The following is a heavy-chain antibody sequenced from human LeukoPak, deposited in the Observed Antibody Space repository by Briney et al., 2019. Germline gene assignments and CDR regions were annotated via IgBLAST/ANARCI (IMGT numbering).Heavy chain of an antibody. J-gene: IGHJ5*02. CDR1: GGSISTYY. D-gene: IGHD2-2*01. CDR2: IYYSGST. Sequence: SETLSLTCTVSGGSISTYYWNWIRQPPGKGLEWIGYIYYSGSTNYTPSLKSRVTISLDTSKKQFSLKLSSVTAADTAVYYCARQSQGYCSTTSCHSWFDPWGQGTLVTVSS. V-gene: IGHV4-59*08. CDR3: ARQSQGYCSTTSCHSWFDP.